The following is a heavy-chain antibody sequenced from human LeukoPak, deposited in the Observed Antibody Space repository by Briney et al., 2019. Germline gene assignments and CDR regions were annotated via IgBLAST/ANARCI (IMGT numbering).Heavy chain of an antibody. J-gene: IGHJ4*02. V-gene: IGHV4-39*01. CDR1: GASISNDY. Sequence: PSETLSLTCTISGASISNDYWGWIRQPPGKGLEWIASASTYYSSSLESRVTMSIDTSKKQFSLRLTSLTAADTAVYYCGRHAAFAPFDLWGQGSLVTVSS. CDR2: AST. CDR3: GRHAAFAPFDL.